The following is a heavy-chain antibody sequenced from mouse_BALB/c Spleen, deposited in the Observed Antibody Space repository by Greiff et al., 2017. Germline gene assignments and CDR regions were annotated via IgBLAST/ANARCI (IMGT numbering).Heavy chain of an antibody. CDR2: IYPGDGDT. Sequence: VQLQQSGAELARPGASVKLSCQASGYTFTSYWMQWVKQRPGQGLEWIGAIYPGDGDTRYTQKFKGKATLTADKSSSTAYMQLSSLASEDSAVYYCARDFAYWGQGTLVTVSA. J-gene: IGHJ3*01. CDR3: ARDFAY. V-gene: IGHV1-87*01. CDR1: GYTFTSYW.